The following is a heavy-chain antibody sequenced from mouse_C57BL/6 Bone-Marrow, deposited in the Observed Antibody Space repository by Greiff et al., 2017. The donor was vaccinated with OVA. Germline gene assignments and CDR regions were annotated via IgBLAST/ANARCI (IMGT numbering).Heavy chain of an antibody. Sequence: QVQLKQPGAELVMPGASVKLSCKASGYTFTSYWMHWVKQRPGQGLEWIGEIDPSDSYTNYNQKFKGKSTLTVDKSSSTAYMQLSSLTSEDSAVYYCARTGPFDYWGQGTTLTVSS. V-gene: IGHV1-69*01. CDR1: GYTFTSYW. J-gene: IGHJ2*01. CDR2: IDPSDSYT. CDR3: ARTGPFDY.